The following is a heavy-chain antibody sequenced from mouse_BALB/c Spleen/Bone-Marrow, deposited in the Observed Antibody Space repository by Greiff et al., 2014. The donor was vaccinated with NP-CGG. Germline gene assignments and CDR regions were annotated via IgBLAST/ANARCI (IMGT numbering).Heavy chain of an antibody. D-gene: IGHD1-1*01. CDR1: GYTFTTYV. Sequence: VHVKQSGPELVKPGASVKMSCKASGYTFTTYVMHWVKQKPGQGLEWIGYINPYNDDSKYNEKFKGKATLTSDKSSSTAYMELSSLTSEDSAVYYCARGYYGSTSFAYWGQGTLVTVSA. CDR2: INPYNDDS. CDR3: ARGYYGSTSFAY. V-gene: IGHV1-14*01. J-gene: IGHJ3*01.